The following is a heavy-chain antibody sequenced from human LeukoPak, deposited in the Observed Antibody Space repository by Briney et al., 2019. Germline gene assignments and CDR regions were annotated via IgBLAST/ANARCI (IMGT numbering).Heavy chain of an antibody. V-gene: IGHV4-59*08. Sequence: SETLSLTCTVSGGSISSYYWSWIRQPPGKGLEWIGYIYYSGSTNYNPSLKSRVTISVDTSKNQFSLKLSSVTAADTAVYHCASTGLTDQPFDYWGQGTLVTVSS. CDR3: ASTGLTDQPFDY. J-gene: IGHJ4*02. D-gene: IGHD2-2*01. CDR1: GGSISSYY. CDR2: IYYSGST.